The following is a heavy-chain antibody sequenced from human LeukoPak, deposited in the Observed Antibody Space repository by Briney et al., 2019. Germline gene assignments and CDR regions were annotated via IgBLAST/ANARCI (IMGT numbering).Heavy chain of an antibody. V-gene: IGHV4-34*01. Sequence: SETLSLTCAVYGGSFSGYYWSWIRQPPGKGLEWIGEINHSGSTNYNPSLKSRVTISVDTSKNQFSLKLSSVTAADTAVYYCARGLPLRFLEWLARGIWFDPWGQGTLVTVSS. D-gene: IGHD3-3*01. CDR2: INHSGST. CDR1: GGSFSGYY. J-gene: IGHJ5*02. CDR3: ARGLPLRFLEWLARGIWFDP.